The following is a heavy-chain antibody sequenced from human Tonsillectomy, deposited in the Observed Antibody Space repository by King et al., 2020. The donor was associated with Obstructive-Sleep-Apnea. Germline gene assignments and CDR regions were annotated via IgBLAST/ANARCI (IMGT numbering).Heavy chain of an antibody. J-gene: IGHJ4*02. D-gene: IGHD5-18*01. CDR3: ARDLGYNYGYYFDY. Sequence: VQLVQSGGGLVHPGGSQRLSCAASGFTFSKYRMHWVRQAPGKGLEWVSYISGWSDTIYYADSVKGRFTISRDDAKSSLLLQMNSLRAEDTAVYYCARDLGYNYGYYFDYWGQGTLVTVSS. CDR1: GFTFSKYR. V-gene: IGHV3-48*01. CDR2: ISGWSDTI.